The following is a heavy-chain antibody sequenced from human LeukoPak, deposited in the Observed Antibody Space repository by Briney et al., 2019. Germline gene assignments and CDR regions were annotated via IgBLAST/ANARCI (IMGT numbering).Heavy chain of an antibody. D-gene: IGHD3-22*01. V-gene: IGHV3-11*04. J-gene: IGHJ4*02. CDR3: AKDYYDSGGYYYGTN. Sequence: PGGSLRLSCAASGFTFSDYYMTWVRQAPGKGLEWVSYISSSGSPIYYADSVKGRFTISRDNSKNTLYLQMNSLRAEDTAVYHCAKDYYDSGGYYYGTNWGQGTLVTVSS. CDR2: ISSSGSPI. CDR1: GFTFSDYY.